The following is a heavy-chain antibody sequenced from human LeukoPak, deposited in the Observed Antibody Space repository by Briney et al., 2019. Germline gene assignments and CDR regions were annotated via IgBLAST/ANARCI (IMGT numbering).Heavy chain of an antibody. Sequence: SGGSLRLSCAASGFIFNSYAMSWVRQAQGKGLEWVSGISGSGGITDSADSVKGRFTISRDNSKNTLYLQMNSLRAEDTAVYYCAKAFKTGYNVDTLDYWGQGTLVTVSS. CDR2: ISGSGGIT. V-gene: IGHV3-23*01. CDR1: GFIFNSYA. CDR3: AKAFKTGYNVDTLDY. D-gene: IGHD5-24*01. J-gene: IGHJ4*02.